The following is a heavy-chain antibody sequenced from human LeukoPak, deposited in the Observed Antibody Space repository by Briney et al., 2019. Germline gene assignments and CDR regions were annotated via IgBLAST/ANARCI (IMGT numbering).Heavy chain of an antibody. D-gene: IGHD3-22*01. CDR3: ARDLVTTIVVPYDF. CDR1: GFTFSNYW. J-gene: IGHJ4*02. Sequence: GGSLRLPCAASGFTFSNYWMSWVRQAPGKGLEWLANMNQDGSHIYYVDSVKGRFTISRDNAKNSLYLQLDSRRAEDTAVYYCARDLVTTIVVPYDFWGQGTLVTVSS. CDR2: MNQDGSHI. V-gene: IGHV3-7*01.